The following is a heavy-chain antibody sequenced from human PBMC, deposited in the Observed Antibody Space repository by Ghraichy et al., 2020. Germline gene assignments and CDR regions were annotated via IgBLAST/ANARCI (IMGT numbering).Heavy chain of an antibody. CDR3: ARRDTGTGFYAFDI. Sequence: GGSLRLSCEASGFTFSSYSMNWVRQAPGKGLEWVSYISSSISTIYYADSVKGRFTISRDNAKNSLYLQMNSLRAEDTAVYYCARRDTGTGFYAFDIWGQGTMVTVSS. V-gene: IGHV3-48*01. CDR2: ISSSISTI. D-gene: IGHD3/OR15-3a*01. J-gene: IGHJ3*02. CDR1: GFTFSSYS.